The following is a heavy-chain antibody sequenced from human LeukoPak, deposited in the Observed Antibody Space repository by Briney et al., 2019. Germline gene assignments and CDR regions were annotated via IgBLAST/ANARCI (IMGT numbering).Heavy chain of an antibody. CDR2: IYRSGSA. D-gene: IGHD4-17*01. CDR3: ARLLDYGARNFDF. CDR1: DYPISGGYY. V-gene: IGHV4-38-2*01. Sequence: SETLSLTCAVSDYPISGGYYWAWIRQPPGKGLEYIASIYRSGSAYYNPSLKSRVLISVDTSKNQFSLRLRSVTAADTAVYYCARLLDYGARNFDFWGRGTLVTVSS. J-gene: IGHJ4*02.